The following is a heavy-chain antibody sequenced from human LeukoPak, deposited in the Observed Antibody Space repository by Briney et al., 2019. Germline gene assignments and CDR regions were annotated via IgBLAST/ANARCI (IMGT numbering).Heavy chain of an antibody. CDR3: IRQECSGGSCSYVDY. J-gene: IGHJ4*02. CDR1: GFDFSGFY. D-gene: IGHD2-15*01. V-gene: IGHV3-73*01. CDR2: IRSKPSSYTT. Sequence: GGSLGLSCAASGFDFSGFYMHWVRQASGTGREWVGLIRSKPSSYTTVYAASVKGRFTISRDDSKNTAYLQMNSLKAEDTAVYYCIRQECSGGSCSYVDYWGQGTLVTVSS.